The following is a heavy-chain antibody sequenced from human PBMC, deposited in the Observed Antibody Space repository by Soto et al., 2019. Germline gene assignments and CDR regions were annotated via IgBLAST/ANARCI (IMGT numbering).Heavy chain of an antibody. Sequence: SETLSLTCSVSGGSMTNYYWNWIRQSPGKGLEWIGHVYYSGSTSYDASLKSRLTISVDTSKSQFSLKLNSVTAADTAVYYCGILVAERVDYWSSYLNPLDYWDQGMLVTVS. V-gene: IGHV4-59*08. CDR2: VYYSGST. CDR1: GGSMTNYY. CDR3: GILVAERVDYWSSYLNPLDY. J-gene: IGHJ4*02. D-gene: IGHD3-3*01.